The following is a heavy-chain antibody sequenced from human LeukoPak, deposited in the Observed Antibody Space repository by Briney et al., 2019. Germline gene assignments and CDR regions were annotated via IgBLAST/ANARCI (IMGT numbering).Heavy chain of an antibody. J-gene: IGHJ4*02. Sequence: RSLRLSCAASGFTFSSYGMHWVRQAPGKGLEWVAVISYDGSNKYYADSVKGRFTISRDNSKNTLYLQMNSLRAEDTAVYYCAKDREVARIAVAGHSDYWGQGTLVTVSS. CDR2: ISYDGSNK. V-gene: IGHV3-30*18. CDR1: GFTFSSYG. D-gene: IGHD6-19*01. CDR3: AKDREVARIAVAGHSDY.